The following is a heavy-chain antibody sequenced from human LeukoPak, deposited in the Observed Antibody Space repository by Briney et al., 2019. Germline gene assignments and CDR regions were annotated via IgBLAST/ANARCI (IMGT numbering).Heavy chain of an antibody. V-gene: IGHV3-48*03. CDR1: GFTFSGYE. Sequence: GGSLRLSCAGSGFTFSGYEMNWVRQAPGKGLEWVSYISSSGKTKFYADSVKGRFTISRDNAKNSLYLQMNSLRVEDTAVYYFARDPIGATYGHDERDYGMGVWGQGTTVTVAS. D-gene: IGHD4-17*01. CDR3: ARDPIGATYGHDERDYGMGV. J-gene: IGHJ6*02. CDR2: ISSSGKTK.